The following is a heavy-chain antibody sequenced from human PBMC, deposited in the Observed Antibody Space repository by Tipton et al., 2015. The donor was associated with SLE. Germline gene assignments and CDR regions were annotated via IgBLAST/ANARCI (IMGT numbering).Heavy chain of an antibody. J-gene: IGHJ6*02. CDR2: IYTSGST. CDR3: ARGTYYDFWSGQWDYYYYGMDV. CDR1: GGSISSGSYY. Sequence: TLSLTCTVSGGSISSGSYYWSWIRQPAGKGLEWIGRIYTSGSTNYNPSLKSRVTISVDTSKNQFSLKLSSVTAADTAVYYCARGTYYDFWSGQWDYYYYGMDVWGQGTTVTVSS. D-gene: IGHD3-3*01. V-gene: IGHV4-61*02.